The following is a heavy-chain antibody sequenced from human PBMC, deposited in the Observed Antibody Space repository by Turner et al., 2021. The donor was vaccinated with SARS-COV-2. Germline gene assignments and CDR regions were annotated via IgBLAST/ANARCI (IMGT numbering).Heavy chain of an antibody. CDR3: AKDLGQLDWFDP. Sequence: VQLVESGGGVVKPGGSLRLSCAASGFTFSRYGMHWVRQAQGKGLEWLAVISNDGSNKYYADAVKGRFTISRDNSKNTLYLQMNSLRAEDTAVYYCAKDLGQLDWFDPWGQGTLVTVSS. CDR2: ISNDGSNK. CDR1: GFTFSRYG. D-gene: IGHD6-13*01. J-gene: IGHJ5*02. V-gene: IGHV3-30*18.